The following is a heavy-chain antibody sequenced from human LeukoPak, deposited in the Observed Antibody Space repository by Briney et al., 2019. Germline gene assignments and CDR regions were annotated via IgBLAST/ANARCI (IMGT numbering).Heavy chain of an antibody. D-gene: IGHD6-19*01. J-gene: IGHJ4*02. V-gene: IGHV3-30*01. Sequence: GGSLRLSCAASGFTFSSYAMHWVRKAPGKGLEWVAVISYDGSNKYYADSVKSRFTISRDNSKNTLYLQMNSLRAEDTAVYYCARDGSRLYSSGWYVTKFDYWGQGTLVTVSS. CDR2: ISYDGSNK. CDR1: GFTFSSYA. CDR3: ARDGSRLYSSGWYVTKFDY.